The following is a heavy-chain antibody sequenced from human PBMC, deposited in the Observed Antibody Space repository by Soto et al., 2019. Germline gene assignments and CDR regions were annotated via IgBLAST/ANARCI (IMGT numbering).Heavy chain of an antibody. CDR2: IIPIFGTA. J-gene: IGHJ6*02. CDR3: ARGWYSSSSSKYYYYGMDV. D-gene: IGHD6-6*01. V-gene: IGHV1-69*13. CDR1: GGTFSSYA. Sequence: EASVKVSCKASGGTFSSYAISWVRQAPGQGLEWMGGIIPIFGTANYAQKFQGRVTITADESTSTAYMELSSLRSEDTAVYYCARGWYSSSSSKYYYYGMDVWGQGTTVTVSS.